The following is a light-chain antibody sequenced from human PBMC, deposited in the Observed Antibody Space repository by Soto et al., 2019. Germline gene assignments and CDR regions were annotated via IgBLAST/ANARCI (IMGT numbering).Light chain of an antibody. Sequence: EKVMTQSPATLSVSPGGRATLSCRASQSVGSTLAWYQQKPGQPPRLLIYDASTRATGIPARFSGSGSGTEFPLTINSLQSEDFAVSYCQQYNTWPRTFGQRTKVDIK. V-gene: IGKV3-15*01. CDR3: QQYNTWPRT. CDR1: QSVGST. J-gene: IGKJ1*01. CDR2: DAS.